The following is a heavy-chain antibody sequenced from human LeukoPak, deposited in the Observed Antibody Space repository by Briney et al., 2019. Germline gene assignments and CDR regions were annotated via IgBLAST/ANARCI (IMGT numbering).Heavy chain of an antibody. CDR2: ISGSGGST. J-gene: IGHJ4*02. Sequence: PGGSLRLTCAASGFTFSSYAMSWVRQAPGKGLEWVSAISGSGGSTYYADSVKGRFTISRGNSKNTLYLQMNSLRAEDTAVYYCAKDRNWNQEYYWGQGTLVTVSS. CDR3: AKDRNWNQEYY. D-gene: IGHD1-20*01. V-gene: IGHV3-23*01. CDR1: GFTFSSYA.